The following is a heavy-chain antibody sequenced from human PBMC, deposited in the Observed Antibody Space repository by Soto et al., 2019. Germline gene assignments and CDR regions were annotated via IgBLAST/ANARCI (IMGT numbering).Heavy chain of an antibody. CDR2: IIPIFGTA. J-gene: IGHJ5*02. Sequence: QVQLVQSGAEVKKPGSSVKVSCKASVGTFSSYAISWVRQAPGQGLEWMGGIIPIFGTANYAQKFQGRVTITADESTSTAYMELRSLRSADTAVYYCAGALVGYCSGGSCFTYNWFDPWGQGTLVTVSS. V-gene: IGHV1-69*01. D-gene: IGHD2-15*01. CDR3: AGALVGYCSGGSCFTYNWFDP. CDR1: VGTFSSYA.